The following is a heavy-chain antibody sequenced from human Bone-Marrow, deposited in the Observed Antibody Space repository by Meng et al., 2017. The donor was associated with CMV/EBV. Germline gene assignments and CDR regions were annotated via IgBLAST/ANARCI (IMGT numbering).Heavy chain of an antibody. V-gene: IGHV3-74*01. CDR1: GFTFSSYW. Sequence: GGSLRLSCAASGFTFSSYWMHWVRQAPGKGLVWVSRINSDGSSTSYADSVKGRFTISRDNSKNTLYLQMNSLRAEDTAVYYCARGGSQLLFDAFDIWGQGTMVTVSS. CDR3: ARGGSQLLFDAFDI. D-gene: IGHD2-2*01. CDR2: INSDGSST. J-gene: IGHJ3*02.